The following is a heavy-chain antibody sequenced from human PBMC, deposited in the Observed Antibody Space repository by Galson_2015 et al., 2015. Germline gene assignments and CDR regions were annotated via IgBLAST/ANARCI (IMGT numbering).Heavy chain of an antibody. CDR3: ARGGRDGYNYLGY. J-gene: IGHJ4*02. CDR1: GYTFTSYA. D-gene: IGHD5-24*01. V-gene: IGHV1-3*01. CDR2: INAGNGNT. Sequence: SVKVSYKASGYTFTSYAMHWVRQAPGQRLEWMGWINAGNGNTKYSQKFQGRVTITRDTAASTAYMELSSLRSEDTAVYYCARGGRDGYNYLGYWGQGTLVTVSS.